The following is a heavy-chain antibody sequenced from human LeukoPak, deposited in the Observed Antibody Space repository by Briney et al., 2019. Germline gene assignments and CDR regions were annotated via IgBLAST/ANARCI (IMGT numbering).Heavy chain of an antibody. CDR3: AKFWAPPPYVLWFGETWYFDL. D-gene: IGHD3-10*01. CDR2: ISGSGGST. J-gene: IGHJ2*01. CDR1: GFTFSSYA. Sequence: GGSLRLSCAASGFTFSSYAMSWVRQAPGKGLEWVSAISGSGGSTYYADSVKGRFTISRDNFKNTLYLQMNSLRAEDTAVYYCAKFWAPPPYVLWFGETWYFDLWGRGTLVTVSS. V-gene: IGHV3-23*01.